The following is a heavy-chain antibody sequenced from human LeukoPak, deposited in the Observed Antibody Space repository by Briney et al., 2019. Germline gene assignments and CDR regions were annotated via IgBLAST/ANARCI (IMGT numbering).Heavy chain of an antibody. Sequence: GASVKVSCKASGYTFTDYYMHWVRQAPGQGLEGMGWINPDSGGTNYAQKFQGRVTMTRDTSISTAYMELSRLRSDDTAVYYCARARGVWSGYLDQDGFDYWGQGTLVTVSS. D-gene: IGHD3-3*01. CDR2: INPDSGGT. CDR1: GYTFTDYY. V-gene: IGHV1-2*02. CDR3: ARARGVWSGYLDQDGFDY. J-gene: IGHJ4*02.